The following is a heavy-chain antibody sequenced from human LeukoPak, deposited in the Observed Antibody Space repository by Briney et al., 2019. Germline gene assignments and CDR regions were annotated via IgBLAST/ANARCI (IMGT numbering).Heavy chain of an antibody. J-gene: IGHJ4*02. D-gene: IGHD1-7*01. V-gene: IGHV3-21*01. CDR3: ARDYWTGTADYFDY. CDR1: GFTFSTYT. Sequence: GGSLRLSCAASGFTFSTYTMNWVRQAPGKGLKWVSSISSSSTYIYYADSVRGRFTISRDNAKNSLYLQMNSLRAEDTAVYYCARDYWTGTADYFDYWGQGTLVTVSS. CDR2: ISSSSTYI.